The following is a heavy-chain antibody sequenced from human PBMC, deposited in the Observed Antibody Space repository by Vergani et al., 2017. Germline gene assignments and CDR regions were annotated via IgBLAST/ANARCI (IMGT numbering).Heavy chain of an antibody. Sequence: EVQLVESGGGLVKPGGSLRLSCAASGFTFSNAWMSWVRQAPGKGLEWVGRIKSKTDGGTTDSAAPLKGRFTISRDDSKNTLYLQMNSLKTEDTAVYYCTTDAVVVVAAADAFDIWGQGTMVTVSS. CDR2: IKSKTDGGTT. D-gene: IGHD2-15*01. CDR1: GFTFSNAW. J-gene: IGHJ3*02. V-gene: IGHV3-15*01. CDR3: TTDAVVVVAAADAFDI.